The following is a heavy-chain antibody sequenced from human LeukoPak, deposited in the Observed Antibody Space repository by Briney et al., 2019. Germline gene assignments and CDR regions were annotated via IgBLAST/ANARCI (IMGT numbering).Heavy chain of an antibody. D-gene: IGHD1-26*01. J-gene: IGHJ6*03. CDR3: ARGMEPYYYMDV. CDR1: GYTFTDYY. CDR2: MNPNSGDA. V-gene: IGHV1-2*02. Sequence: ASVKVSCKASGYTFTDYYLHWVRQVPGQGLEWMGWMNPNSGDASHAQKFQGRVTMTRDTSISTAYMELSRLRSDDTAVYYCARGMEPYYYMDVWGKGTTVTVSS.